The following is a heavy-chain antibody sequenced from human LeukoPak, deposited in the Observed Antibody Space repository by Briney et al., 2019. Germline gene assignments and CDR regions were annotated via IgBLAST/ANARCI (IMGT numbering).Heavy chain of an antibody. D-gene: IGHD7-27*01. CDR3: AKEGGDWGEGYFDY. J-gene: IGHJ4*02. CDR1: GFTFSDSY. Sequence: GGSLRLSCAASGFTFSDSYMSWIRQVPGKGLEWISYISSSGGTIYYADSVKGRFTISGDNAKNSPYLQMNSLRAEDTAVHYCAKEGGDWGEGYFDYWGQGTLVTVSS. CDR2: ISSSGGTI. V-gene: IGHV3-11*01.